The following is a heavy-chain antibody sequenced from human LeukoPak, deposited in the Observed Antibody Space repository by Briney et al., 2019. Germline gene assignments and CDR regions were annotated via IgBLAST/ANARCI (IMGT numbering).Heavy chain of an antibody. J-gene: IGHJ4*02. CDR1: GGSISSYY. D-gene: IGHD3-10*01. CDR2: ISYSGST. CDR3: ARGRLGGSGSYYNVLDY. Sequence: SETLSLTCTVCGGSISSYYWSWIRQPPGKGLEWIGYISYSGSTNYHLSLKSRVTISVDTPRNQYSLKLTSVIPADTAVYYCARGRLGGSGSYYNVLDYWGQGTLVTVSS. V-gene: IGHV4-59*12.